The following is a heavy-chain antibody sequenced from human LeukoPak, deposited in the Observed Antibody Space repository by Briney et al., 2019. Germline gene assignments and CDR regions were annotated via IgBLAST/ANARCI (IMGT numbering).Heavy chain of an antibody. D-gene: IGHD3-10*01. CDR3: ASDRDYYYGSGSFDY. Sequence: GGSLRLSCAASGFTVSSNYMSWVRQAPGKGLEWVAYIVGSSSYTNYANSVKGRFTISRDNGENSLYLQMNSLRAEDTAVYYCASDRDYYYGSGSFDYWGQGTLVTVSS. CDR2: IVGSSSYT. J-gene: IGHJ4*02. V-gene: IGHV3-11*06. CDR1: GFTVSSNY.